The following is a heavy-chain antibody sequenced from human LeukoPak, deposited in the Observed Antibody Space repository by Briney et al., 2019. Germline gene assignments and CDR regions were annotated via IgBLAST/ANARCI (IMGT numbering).Heavy chain of an antibody. Sequence: SETLSLTCAVYGGSFSGYYWSWIRQPPGKGLEWIGEINHSGSTNYNPSLKSRVTISVDTSKNQFSLKLSSETAADTAVYYCARRAPYYYYGMDVWGQGTTVTVSS. CDR3: ARRAPYYYYGMDV. J-gene: IGHJ6*02. CDR1: GGSFSGYY. V-gene: IGHV4-34*01. D-gene: IGHD4/OR15-4a*01. CDR2: INHSGST.